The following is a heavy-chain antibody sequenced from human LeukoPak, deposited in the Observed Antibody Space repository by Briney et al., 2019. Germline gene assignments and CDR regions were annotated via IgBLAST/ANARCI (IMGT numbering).Heavy chain of an antibody. V-gene: IGHV3-69-1*01. CDR3: ARDVGMAAAGDY. CDR2: VTTYSNI. J-gene: IGHJ4*02. CDR1: GFTFSNYA. D-gene: IGHD6-13*01. Sequence: PGGSLRLSCAASGFTFSNYAMNWVRQAPGKGLEWVSSVTTYSNIYYADSLKGRFTISRDNAKNSLYLQMNSLRAEDTAVYYCARDVGMAAAGDYWGRGTLVTVSS.